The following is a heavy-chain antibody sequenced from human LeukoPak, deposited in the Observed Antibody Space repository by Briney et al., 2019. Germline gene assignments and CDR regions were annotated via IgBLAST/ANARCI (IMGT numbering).Heavy chain of an antibody. J-gene: IGHJ6*03. D-gene: IGHD3-16*01. CDR2: IYYGGST. Sequence: SETLSLTCTVSGGSISSHYWSWIRQPPGKGLEWIGYIYYGGSTNYNPSLKSRVTISVDTSKNQFSLKLSSVTAADTAVYYCARALSGEDYYYYYYMDVWGKGTTVTVSS. V-gene: IGHV4-59*11. CDR3: ARALSGEDYYYYYYMDV. CDR1: GGSISSHY.